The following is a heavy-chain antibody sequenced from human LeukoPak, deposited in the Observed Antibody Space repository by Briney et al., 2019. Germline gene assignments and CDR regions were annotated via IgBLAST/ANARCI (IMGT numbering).Heavy chain of an antibody. Sequence: PGGSLRLSCAASGFTFSSYEMNWVRQAPGHGLESVSYISSSGSTIYYADSVKGRFTISRDNAKNSLYLQMNSLRAEDTAVYYCAELGITMIGGVWGKGTTVTISS. CDR3: AELGITMIGGV. CDR1: GFTFSSYE. J-gene: IGHJ6*04. CDR2: ISSSGSTI. V-gene: IGHV3-48*03. D-gene: IGHD3-10*02.